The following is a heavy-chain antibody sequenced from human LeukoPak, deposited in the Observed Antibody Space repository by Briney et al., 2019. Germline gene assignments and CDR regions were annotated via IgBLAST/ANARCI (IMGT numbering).Heavy chain of an antibody. Sequence: GGSLRLSCAASGFTFSSYAMHWVRQAPGKGLEWVAVISYDGSNKYYADSVKGRFTISRDNSKNTLYLQMNSLRAEDTAVYYCASLDTPRAYSSSWYSAFDIWGQGTMVTVSS. CDR1: GFTFSSYA. CDR3: ASLDTPRAYSSSWYSAFDI. D-gene: IGHD6-13*01. V-gene: IGHV3-30-3*01. CDR2: ISYDGSNK. J-gene: IGHJ3*02.